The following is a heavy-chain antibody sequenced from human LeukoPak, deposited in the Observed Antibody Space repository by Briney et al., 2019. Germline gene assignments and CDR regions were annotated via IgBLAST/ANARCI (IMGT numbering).Heavy chain of an antibody. J-gene: IGHJ4*02. Sequence: PGGSLRLSCAASGFIFSNYNMNWVRQTPRKGLEWRSYISSSSGTIYYADSVKGRFTISGDNAKSSLYLQMDSLRAEDTAVYYCARALGYSYGYAVDYWGQGTLVTVSS. CDR3: ARALGYSYGYAVDY. CDR1: GFIFSNYN. D-gene: IGHD5-18*01. CDR2: ISSSSGTI. V-gene: IGHV3-48*01.